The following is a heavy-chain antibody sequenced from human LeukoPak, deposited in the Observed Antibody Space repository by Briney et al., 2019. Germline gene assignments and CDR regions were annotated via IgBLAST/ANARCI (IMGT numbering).Heavy chain of an antibody. CDR1: EFSVGSNY. CDR3: VRNLDFWGDSEDY. J-gene: IGHJ4*02. Sequence: GGSLRLSCAASEFSVGSNYMTWVRQAPGKGLEWVSLIYSGGSTYYADSVKGRFTISRDNSKNTLYLQMNSLRAEDTAVDYCVRNLDFWGDSEDYWGQGTLVTVSS. CDR2: IYSGGST. V-gene: IGHV3-66*01. D-gene: IGHD3-3*01.